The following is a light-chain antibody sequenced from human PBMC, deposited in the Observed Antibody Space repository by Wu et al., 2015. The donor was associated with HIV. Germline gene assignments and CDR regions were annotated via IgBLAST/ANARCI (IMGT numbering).Light chain of an antibody. CDR1: QSVSSGY. CDR2: DIS. V-gene: IGKV3-11*01. Sequence: EIVLTQSPDTLSASVGQRVTLSCRASQSVSSGYVAWYQHKPGQAPRLLIYDISNRAAGIPVRFSGSGSATAFLLTISSLEPEDSAIYYCQQRGAWPLTFGGGTRVEIK. J-gene: IGKJ4*01. CDR3: QQRGAWPLT.